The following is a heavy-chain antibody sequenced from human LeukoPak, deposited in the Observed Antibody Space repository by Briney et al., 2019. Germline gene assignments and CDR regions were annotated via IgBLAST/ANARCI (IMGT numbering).Heavy chain of an antibody. J-gene: IGHJ4*02. D-gene: IGHD4-11*01. CDR2: ISINTDT. Sequence: PGGSLRLSCAASGIAVTGNYMSWVRQPPGKGLEWVSFISINTDTFYADSVRGRFTISRDSSENTLFLQMNSLRDEDSAVYYCAIVQSWDELFDSWGQGTLVTVSS. V-gene: IGHV3-53*01. CDR1: GIAVTGNY. CDR3: AIVQSWDELFDS.